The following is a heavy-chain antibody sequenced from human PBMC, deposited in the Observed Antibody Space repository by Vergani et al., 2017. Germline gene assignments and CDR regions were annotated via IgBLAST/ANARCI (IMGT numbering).Heavy chain of an antibody. D-gene: IGHD2-2*01. CDR2: INRNNGGS. J-gene: IGHJ4*02. CDR3: ERMGHCITTNCYDYPA. CDR1: EYSFSAFY. Sequence: QVQLVHSGAEVKKLGASVKVPCKASEYSFSAFYIHWVRPAPGQGLEWMGWINRNNGGSNYAQKFQDRVTMTRDTSITTASMELGRGRSDDTAVYYCERMGHCITTNCYDYPAGGQGTLGTVAS. V-gene: IGHV1-2*02.